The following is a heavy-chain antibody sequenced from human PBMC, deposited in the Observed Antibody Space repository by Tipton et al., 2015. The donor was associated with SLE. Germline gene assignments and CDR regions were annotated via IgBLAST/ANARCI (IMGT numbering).Heavy chain of an antibody. CDR2: IYYSGST. Sequence: TLSLTCTVSGGSISSSSYYWGWIRQPPGKGLEWIGSIYYSGSTYYNPSLKSRVTISVDTSKNQFSLKLSSVTAADTAVYYCARDLAAAGRSMDVWGQGTTVTVSS. D-gene: IGHD6-13*01. J-gene: IGHJ6*02. CDR1: GGSISSSSYY. V-gene: IGHV4-39*07. CDR3: ARDLAAAGRSMDV.